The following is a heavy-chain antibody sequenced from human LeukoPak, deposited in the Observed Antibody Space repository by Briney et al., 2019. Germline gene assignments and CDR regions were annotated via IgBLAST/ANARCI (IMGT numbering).Heavy chain of an antibody. CDR3: ARGEWELLRTPFDY. V-gene: IGHV3-7*01. CDR1: GFTFSSWW. D-gene: IGHD1-26*01. CDR2: IKQDGSEK. J-gene: IGHJ4*02. Sequence: QSGGSLRLSCAVSGFTFSSWWMTWVRQAPGKGLEWVANIKQDGSEKNYVDSVKGRFTISRDNAKNSLYLQMNSLRAEDTAVYYCARGEWELLRTPFDYWGQGTLVTVSS.